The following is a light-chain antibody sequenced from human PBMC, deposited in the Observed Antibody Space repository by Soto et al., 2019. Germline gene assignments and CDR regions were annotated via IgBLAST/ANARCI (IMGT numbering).Light chain of an antibody. CDR1: QSVSSN. J-gene: IGKJ1*01. CDR2: GAS. Sequence: EIVLTQSPATLSLSPGERATLSCGASQSVSSNLAWYQQKPGQAPRLLIYGASTRATGIPARFSGSGSGTEFTLTISSLQSEDFAVYYCQQYNNWPLTFGQGTKVDIK. V-gene: IGKV3-15*01. CDR3: QQYNNWPLT.